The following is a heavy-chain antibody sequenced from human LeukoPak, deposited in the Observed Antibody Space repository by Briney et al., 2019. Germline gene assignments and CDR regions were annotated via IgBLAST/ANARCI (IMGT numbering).Heavy chain of an antibody. V-gene: IGHV4-39*07. Sequence: SETLFLTCTVSGGSISGPYSYWGWIRQPPGKGLEWIGSLYNSGSTYSNPSLKSRATISVDTSKNQCSLKLRSVTAADTAVYYCARLRRENIVGATSDFDYWGQGTLVTVSS. J-gene: IGHJ4*02. CDR3: ARLRRENIVGATSDFDY. CDR2: LYNSGST. D-gene: IGHD1-26*01. CDR1: GGSISGPYSY.